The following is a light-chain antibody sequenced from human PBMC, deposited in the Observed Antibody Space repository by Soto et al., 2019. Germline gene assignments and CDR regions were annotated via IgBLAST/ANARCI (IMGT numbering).Light chain of an antibody. J-gene: IGLJ1*01. CDR3: QCYDSSVREV. Sequence: QPPSMTCGTGPRAPISCTRSTSHIGAGYAVQWYQQLPGTAPKLLLYGDNNRPSGVPDRFSGSRSGTSASLAITGLQAEEEADYYCQCYDSSVREVFGDGTKVTVL. V-gene: IGLV1-40*01. CDR2: GDN. CDR1: TSHIGAGYA.